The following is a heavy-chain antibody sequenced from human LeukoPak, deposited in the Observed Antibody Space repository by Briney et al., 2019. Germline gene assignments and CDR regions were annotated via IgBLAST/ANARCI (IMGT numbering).Heavy chain of an antibody. V-gene: IGHV3-23*01. J-gene: IGHJ4*02. D-gene: IGHD3-9*01. CDR3: AKDRRGYDILTGYFHY. Sequence: PGGSLRLSCAASGFTFSSYGMSWVRQAPGKGLEWVSAISGSGGSTYYADSVKGRFTISRDNSKNTLYLQMNSLRAEDTAVYYCAKDRRGYDILTGYFHYWGQGTLVTVPS. CDR1: GFTFSSYG. CDR2: ISGSGGST.